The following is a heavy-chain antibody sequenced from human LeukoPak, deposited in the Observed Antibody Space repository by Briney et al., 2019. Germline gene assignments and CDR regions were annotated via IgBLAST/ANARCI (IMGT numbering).Heavy chain of an antibody. CDR2: IIPIFGTA. Sequence: SVKVSCKASGGTFSSYAISWVRQAPGQGLEWMGRIIPIFGTANYAQKFQGRVTITTDESTSTAYMELSSLRSEDTAVYYCARDVAAAGQFDYWGQGTLVTASS. V-gene: IGHV1-69*05. CDR3: ARDVAAAGQFDY. J-gene: IGHJ4*02. CDR1: GGTFSSYA. D-gene: IGHD6-13*01.